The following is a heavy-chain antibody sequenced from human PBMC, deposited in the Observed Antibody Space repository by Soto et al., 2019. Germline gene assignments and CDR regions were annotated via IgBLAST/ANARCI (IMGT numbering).Heavy chain of an antibody. V-gene: IGHV5-10-1*01. CDR2: IDPSDSYT. J-gene: IGHJ4*02. CDR1: GYSFTSYW. Sequence: EVQLVQSGAEVKKPGESLRISCKGSGYSFTSYWISWVRQMPGKGLEWMGRIDPSDSYTNYSPSFQGHVTISADKSISTAHLQWSSLKASDTAMYYCARHSEEYNWNDEGFDYWGQGTLVTVSS. CDR3: ARHSEEYNWNDEGFDY. D-gene: IGHD1-1*01.